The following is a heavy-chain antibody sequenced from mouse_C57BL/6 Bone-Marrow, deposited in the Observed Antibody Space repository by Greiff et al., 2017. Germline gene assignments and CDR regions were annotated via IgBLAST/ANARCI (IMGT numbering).Heavy chain of an antibody. D-gene: IGHD1-1*01. V-gene: IGHV1-64*01. CDR3: ARWRAYYYDLDF. CDR1: GYTFTSYW. J-gene: IGHJ2*01. CDR2: IHPNSGRT. Sequence: QVQLQQPGAELVKPGASVTLSCKASGYTFTSYWMHWVKQRPGQGLEWIGMIHPNSGRTNYNEKFKSKATLSVDKSSSTAYMQLSSLTSEDSAVXYYARWRAYYYDLDFWGPGTTLTVSS.